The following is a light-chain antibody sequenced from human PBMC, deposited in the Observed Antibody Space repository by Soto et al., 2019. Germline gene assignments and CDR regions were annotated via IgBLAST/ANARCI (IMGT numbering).Light chain of an antibody. CDR2: DVS. J-gene: IGKJ1*01. Sequence: DIQMTQSPSTLSASVGDRVTITCRTSQNINTWLAWYQQKPGKAPRLLIYDVSSLESGVPSRFSGSGSGTDFTLTISSLPPEDFATYYSQQSYSTPRTFGQGTKVDIK. CDR3: QQSYSTPRT. V-gene: IGKV1-39*01. CDR1: QNINTW.